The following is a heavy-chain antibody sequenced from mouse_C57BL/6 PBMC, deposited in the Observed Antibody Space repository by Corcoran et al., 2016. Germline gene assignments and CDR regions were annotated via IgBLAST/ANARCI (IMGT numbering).Heavy chain of an antibody. Sequence: DVQLQESGPGLVKPSQSLSLTCSVTGYSITSGYYWNWIRQFPGNKLEWMGYISYDGSNNYNPSLKNRISITRDTSKNQFFLKLNSVTTEDTATYYCARKRDYLDYWGQGTTLTVSS. CDR3: ARKRDYLDY. CDR2: ISYDGSN. J-gene: IGHJ2*01. V-gene: IGHV3-6*01. CDR1: GYSITSGYY.